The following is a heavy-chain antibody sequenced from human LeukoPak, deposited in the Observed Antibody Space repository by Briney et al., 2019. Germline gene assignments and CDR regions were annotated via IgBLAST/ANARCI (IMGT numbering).Heavy chain of an antibody. CDR2: ISSSSSYI. CDR1: GFTFSSYS. V-gene: IGHV3-21*01. Sequence: GGSLRLSCAASGFTFSSYSMNWVRQAPGKGLEWVSSISSSSSYIYYADSVKGRFTISRDNAKNSLYLQMNSLRAEDTAVYYCAREVCSSTSCYYYYYYDMDVWGQGTTVTVSS. CDR3: AREVCSSTSCYYYYYYDMDV. J-gene: IGHJ6*02. D-gene: IGHD2-2*01.